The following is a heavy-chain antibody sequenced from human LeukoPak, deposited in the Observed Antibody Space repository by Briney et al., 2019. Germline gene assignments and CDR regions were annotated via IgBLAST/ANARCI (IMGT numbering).Heavy chain of an antibody. J-gene: IGHJ5*02. Sequence: SETLSLTCTVSGGSISSYYWSWIRQPAGKGREWIGRIYTSGSTNYNPSLKSRVTMSVDTSKNQFSLKLSSVTAADTAVYYCARGRVAEDYTVWFDPWGQGTLVTVSS. D-gene: IGHD4-11*01. CDR1: GGSISSYY. V-gene: IGHV4-4*07. CDR3: ARGRVAEDYTVWFDP. CDR2: IYTSGST.